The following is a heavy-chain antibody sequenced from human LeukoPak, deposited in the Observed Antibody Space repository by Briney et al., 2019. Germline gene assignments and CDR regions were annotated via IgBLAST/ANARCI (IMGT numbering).Heavy chain of an antibody. Sequence: GGSLRLSCAASGFTVSSNYMSWVRQAPGKGLEWVSVIYSGGSTYYADSVKGRFTISRDNSKNTLYLQMNSLRAEDTAVYYCARITVTTHYYYYYMDVWGKGTTVTISS. CDR3: ARITVTTHYYYYYMDV. V-gene: IGHV3-66*01. CDR1: GFTVSSNY. J-gene: IGHJ6*03. D-gene: IGHD4-17*01. CDR2: IYSGGST.